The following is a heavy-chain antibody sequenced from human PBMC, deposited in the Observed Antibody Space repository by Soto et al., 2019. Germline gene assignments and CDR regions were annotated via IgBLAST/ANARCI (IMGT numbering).Heavy chain of an antibody. J-gene: IGHJ6*02. D-gene: IGHD3-10*01. CDR3: SRVRAPGNYYYYGMDV. Sequence: ASVKVSCKVSGYTLTELSMHWVRQAPGKGLEWMGGFDPEDGETIYAQKFQGRVTMTADESTNTAYMELSSLRSEDTAVYYFSRVRAPGNYYYYGMDVWGQGTTVTVSS. V-gene: IGHV1-24*01. CDR2: FDPEDGET. CDR1: GYTLTELS.